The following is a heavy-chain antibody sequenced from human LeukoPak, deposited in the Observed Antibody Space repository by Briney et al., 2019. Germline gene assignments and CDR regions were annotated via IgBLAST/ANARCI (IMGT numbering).Heavy chain of an antibody. V-gene: IGHV3-23*01. CDR1: GFTLITYW. CDR2: ISGSGGST. Sequence: GGSLRLSCAASGFTLITYWMTWVRQAPGKGLEWVSAISGSGGSTYYADSVKGRFTISRDNAKNSLYLQMNSLRAEDTAVYYCAELGITMIGGVWGKGTTVTISS. D-gene: IGHD3-10*02. J-gene: IGHJ6*04. CDR3: AELGITMIGGV.